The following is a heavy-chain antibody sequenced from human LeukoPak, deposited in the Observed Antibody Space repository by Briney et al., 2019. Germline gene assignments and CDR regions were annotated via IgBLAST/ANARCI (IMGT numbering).Heavy chain of an antibody. CDR3: AKLGDYFGSGRFSFFDY. V-gene: IGHV3-23*01. CDR2: ISGSAEIT. J-gene: IGHJ4*01. Sequence: GGSLRLSCTASGFTLSSYAMTWVRQAPGKGLEWVSSISGSAEITDYADSVKGRFAVSRDNSKSTLYLQLNSLRAEDTAKYYCAKLGDYFGSGRFSFFDYWGHGTLVTVSS. D-gene: IGHD3-10*01. CDR1: GFTLSSYA.